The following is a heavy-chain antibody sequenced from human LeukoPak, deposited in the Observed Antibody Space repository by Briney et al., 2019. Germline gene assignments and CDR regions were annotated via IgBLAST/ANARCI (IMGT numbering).Heavy chain of an antibody. CDR2: ISGSGGST. D-gene: IGHD2-15*01. J-gene: IGHJ4*02. Sequence: GGSLRLSCAVSGFTVSRNYMNWVRQAPGKGLEWVSAISGSGGSTYYADSVKGRFTISRDNSKNTLYLQMNSLRAEDTAVYYCAKDIAQFDYWGQGTLVTVSS. V-gene: IGHV3-23*01. CDR3: AKDIAQFDY. CDR1: GFTVSRNY.